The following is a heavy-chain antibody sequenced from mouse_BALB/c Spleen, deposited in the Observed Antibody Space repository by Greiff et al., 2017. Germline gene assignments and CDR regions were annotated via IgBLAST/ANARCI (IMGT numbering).Heavy chain of an antibody. V-gene: IGHV5-17*02. CDR1: GFTFSSYT. CDR2: ISSGSSTI. J-gene: IGHJ4*01. D-gene: IGHD2-10*02. CDR3: ARLYGNYGAMDY. Sequence: EVHLVESGGGLVKPGGSLKLSCAASGFTFSSYTMSWVRQTPEKGLEWVAYISSGSSTIYYADTVKGRFTISRDNPKNTLFLQMTSLRSEDTAMYYCARLYGNYGAMDYWGQGTSVTVSS.